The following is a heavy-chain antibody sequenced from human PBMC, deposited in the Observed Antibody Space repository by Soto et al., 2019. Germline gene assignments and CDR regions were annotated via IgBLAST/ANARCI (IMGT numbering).Heavy chain of an antibody. J-gene: IGHJ6*03. CDR3: AREKGITMVRGAHYYYYMDV. D-gene: IGHD3-10*01. Sequence: SVKVSCTASGYTLTSYGISWVRQAPGQGLEWMGRIIPILGIANYAQKFQGRVTITADKSTSTAYMELSSLRSEDTAVYYCAREKGITMVRGAHYYYYMDVWGKGTTVTVSS. CDR2: IIPILGIA. V-gene: IGHV1-69*04. CDR1: GYTLTSYG.